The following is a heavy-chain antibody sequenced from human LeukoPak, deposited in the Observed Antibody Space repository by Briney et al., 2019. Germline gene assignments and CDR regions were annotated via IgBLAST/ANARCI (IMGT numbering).Heavy chain of an antibody. CDR2: IYSGRSS. D-gene: IGHD1-1*01. Sequence: GGSLRLSCAASGFTVSSNYMSWVRQAPGKGLEWVSVIYSGRSSYSADSVKGRFTISRDNSKNTLYLQMNSLRAKDTAVYYCACSGGTGQGGSWGQGTLVTVSS. CDR3: ACSGGTGQGGS. J-gene: IGHJ5*02. CDR1: GFTVSSNY. V-gene: IGHV3-66*01.